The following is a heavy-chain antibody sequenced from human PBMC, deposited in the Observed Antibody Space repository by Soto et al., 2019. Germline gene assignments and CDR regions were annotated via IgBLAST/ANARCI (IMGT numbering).Heavy chain of an antibody. D-gene: IGHD3-22*01. CDR2: ITVGTGNT. V-gene: IGHV1-58*01. CDR1: GFTFTSSS. Sequence: VSCKASGFTFTSSSVQWVRQARGQRLEWIGWITVGTGNTNYAQKFQERVTITRDMSTSTAYMELSNLRSEDTAVYYCAAGDSSGYYGGWGRGTQVTVSS. CDR3: AAGDSSGYYGG. J-gene: IGHJ4*02.